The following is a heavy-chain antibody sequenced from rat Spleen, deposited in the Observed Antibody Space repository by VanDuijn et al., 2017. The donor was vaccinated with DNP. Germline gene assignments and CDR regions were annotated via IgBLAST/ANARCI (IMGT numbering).Heavy chain of an antibody. CDR3: ARYSLTTVASYYYVMDA. Sequence: EVQLLESGPGLVKPSQSLSLTCSVTGYSITSNYWGWIRTFPGNKMEYVGHISYSGTTHYNPSLKSRISITRDTSKNQFFLQLNSVTAEDTATYYCARYSLTTVASYYYVMDAWGQGASVTVSS. D-gene: IGHD1-3*01. CDR2: ISYSGTT. J-gene: IGHJ4*01. V-gene: IGHV3-1*01. CDR1: GYSITSNY.